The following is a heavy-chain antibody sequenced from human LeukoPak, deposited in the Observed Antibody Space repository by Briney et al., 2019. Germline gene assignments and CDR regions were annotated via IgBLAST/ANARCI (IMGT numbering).Heavy chain of an antibody. CDR2: IGINDNVM. V-gene: IGHV3-11*04. CDR1: GFTFSDYY. D-gene: IGHD1-1*01. J-gene: IGHJ4*02. Sequence: GGSLRLSCAASGFTFSDYYMSWIRQAPGKGLEWVSYIGINDNVMYYVDSVKGRFSISRDNAKNSLYLQMNSLRVEDTAVYYCTRNWDSWGQGTLVTVSS. CDR3: TRNWDS.